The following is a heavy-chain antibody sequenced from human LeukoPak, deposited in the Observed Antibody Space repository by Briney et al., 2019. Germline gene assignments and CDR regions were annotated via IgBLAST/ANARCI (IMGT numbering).Heavy chain of an antibody. CDR2: INYSGGT. J-gene: IGHJ4*02. CDR3: ARERVQWLVPLYDS. Sequence: SETLSLTCTVSGASISSSAYHWGWIRQPPGKGLEWIGSINYSGGTHYNPSLKSRVTISADKSKNQSSLKLSSVTAADTAVYYCARERVQWLVPLYDSWGQGTLVTVSS. D-gene: IGHD6-19*01. V-gene: IGHV4-39*02. CDR1: GASISSSAYH.